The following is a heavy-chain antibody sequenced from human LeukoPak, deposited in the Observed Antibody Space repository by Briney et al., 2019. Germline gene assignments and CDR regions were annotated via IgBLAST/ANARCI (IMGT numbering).Heavy chain of an antibody. CDR2: VIPILGIA. D-gene: IGHD2-15*01. CDR3: ARDFGYCSGGSLLRRCWFDP. Sequence: VEVFFKAFGGHFLSDTIRWGGPAPGGGGGWRGRVIPILGIANYSQKFQGRGTITADKSTSTAYMELSSLRSEDTAVYYCARDFGYCSGGSLLRRCWFDPWGQGTLVTVSS. J-gene: IGHJ5*02. V-gene: IGHV1-69*04. CDR1: GGHFLSDT.